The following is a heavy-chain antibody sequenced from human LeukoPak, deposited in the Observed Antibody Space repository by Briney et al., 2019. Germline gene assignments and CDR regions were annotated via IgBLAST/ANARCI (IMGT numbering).Heavy chain of an antibody. J-gene: IGHJ4*02. CDR2: VSFGGDT. CDR3: ARVRGREGYSDY. V-gene: IGHV4-39*07. CDR1: GASISSSRSY. Sequence: SETLSLTCTVSGASISSSRSYGAWLRQPPGKGLEWIASVSFGGDTYYNPSLKSRVTISVDTSKNMFSLRLTSVTAADTAVYYCARVRGREGYSDYWGQGILVIVSA.